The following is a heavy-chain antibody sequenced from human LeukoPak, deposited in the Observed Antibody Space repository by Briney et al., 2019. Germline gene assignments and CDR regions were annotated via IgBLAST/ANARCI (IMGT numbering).Heavy chain of an antibody. D-gene: IGHD3-10*01. CDR2: ISSSGSTI. V-gene: IGHV3-48*03. CDR1: GFSISSYE. J-gene: IGHJ4*02. CDR3: ARNEGPWFGELLYH. Sequence: PGGSLRLSCAASGFSISSYEMNWVRQAPGKGLEWVSYISSSGSTIYYADSVKGRFTISRDNAKNSLYLQMNSLRAEDTAVYYCARNEGPWFGELLYHWGQGTLVTVSS.